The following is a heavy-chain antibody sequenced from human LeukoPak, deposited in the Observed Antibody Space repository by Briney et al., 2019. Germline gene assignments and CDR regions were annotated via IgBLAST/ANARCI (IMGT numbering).Heavy chain of an antibody. CDR1: GGSISSYY. J-gene: IGHJ5*02. CDR3: ARDSGYRRGFDP. Sequence: SETLSLTCTVSGGSISSYYWSWIRQPPGKGLEWIGYIYYSGSTYYNPSLKSRVTISVDTPKNQFSLKLSSVTAADTAVYYCARDSGYRRGFDPWGQGTLVTVSS. CDR2: IYYSGST. V-gene: IGHV4-30-4*08. D-gene: IGHD3-16*02.